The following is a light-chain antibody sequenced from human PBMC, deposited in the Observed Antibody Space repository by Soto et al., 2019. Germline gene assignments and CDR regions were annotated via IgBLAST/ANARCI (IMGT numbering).Light chain of an antibody. Sequence: GDRVTITCRASQSISSWLAWYQQKPGKAPKLLIYDASSLESGVPSRFSGSGSGTEFTLTISSLQPDDFATYYCQQYNSYSQTFGQGTKVAIK. J-gene: IGKJ1*01. CDR3: QQYNSYSQT. V-gene: IGKV1-5*01. CDR1: QSISSW. CDR2: DAS.